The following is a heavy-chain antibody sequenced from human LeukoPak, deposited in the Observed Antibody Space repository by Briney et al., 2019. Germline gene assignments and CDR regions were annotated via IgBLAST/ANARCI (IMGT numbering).Heavy chain of an antibody. Sequence: PGGSLRLSCAASGFTVSSNYMSWVRQAPGKGLEWVSVIYSGGSTYYADSVKGRFTIFRDNSKNTLYLQMNSLRAEDTAVYYCARETGFDSSGLGYWGQGTLVTVSS. CDR1: GFTVSSNY. J-gene: IGHJ4*02. CDR2: IYSGGST. V-gene: IGHV3-53*01. D-gene: IGHD3-22*01. CDR3: ARETGFDSSGLGY.